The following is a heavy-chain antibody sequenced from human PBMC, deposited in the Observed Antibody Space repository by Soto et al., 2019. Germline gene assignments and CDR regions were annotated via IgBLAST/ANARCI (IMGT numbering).Heavy chain of an antibody. Sequence: GASVKVSCKASGYTFTSYDINWVRQATGQGLEWMGWMNPNSGNTGYAQKFQGRVTMTRNTSISTAYMELSSLRSEDTAVYYCARVFVGLLERETDYWGQGTLVTVSS. D-gene: IGHD1-1*01. J-gene: IGHJ4*02. CDR1: GYTFTSYD. V-gene: IGHV1-8*01. CDR3: ARVFVGLLERETDY. CDR2: MNPNSGNT.